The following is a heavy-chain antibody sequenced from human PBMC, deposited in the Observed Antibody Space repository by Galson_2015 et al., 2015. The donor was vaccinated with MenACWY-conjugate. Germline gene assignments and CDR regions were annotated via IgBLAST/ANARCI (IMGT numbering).Heavy chain of an antibody. Sequence: ETLSLTCTVSGGSISSSSYFWGWIRQPPGKGLEWIGSIYYSGNTYYNASLRSRITISVDTSKNQFSLNLSSVTAADTAVYYCARHVRGIAAAGSALEGGRQDYWGQGTSVTVSS. CDR1: GGSISSSSYF. CDR2: IYYSGNT. CDR3: ARHVRGIAAAGSALEGGRQDY. J-gene: IGHJ4*02. D-gene: IGHD6-13*01. V-gene: IGHV4-39*01.